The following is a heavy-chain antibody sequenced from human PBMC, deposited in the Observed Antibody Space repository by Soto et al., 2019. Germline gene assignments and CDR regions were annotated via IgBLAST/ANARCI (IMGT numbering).Heavy chain of an antibody. Sequence: PSETLSLTCTVSGGSINSSSSNYWGWIRQPPGRGLEWIGSVYYTGVTYYNPSLKGRVTISVDTSNNQFSLKVSSVTATDTAVYYCARQNDYGGNPYDYWGQGILVTVSS. J-gene: IGHJ4*02. CDR2: VYYTGVT. D-gene: IGHD4-17*01. CDR1: GGSINSSSSNY. CDR3: ARQNDYGGNPYDY. V-gene: IGHV4-39*01.